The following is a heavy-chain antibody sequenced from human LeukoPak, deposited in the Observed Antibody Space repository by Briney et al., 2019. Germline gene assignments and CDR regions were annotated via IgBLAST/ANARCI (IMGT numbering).Heavy chain of an antibody. CDR2: IRASDDTT. J-gene: IGHJ4*02. Sequence: GGSLRLSCEVFGFTFSTSAMSWVRQAPGKGLEWVSGIRASDDTTYYVNSVRGRFTVSRDNSKNTLYLQMNSLRVEDTAVYYCARVGVVPADLDYWGQGTLVTVSS. D-gene: IGHD2-2*01. CDR1: GFTFSTSA. CDR3: ARVGVVPADLDY. V-gene: IGHV3-23*01.